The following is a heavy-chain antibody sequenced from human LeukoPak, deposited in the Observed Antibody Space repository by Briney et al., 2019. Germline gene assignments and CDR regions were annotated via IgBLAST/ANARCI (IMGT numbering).Heavy chain of an antibody. CDR1: GYTFTNYG. CDR2: VSTYNDNT. J-gene: IGHJ4*02. Sequence: GASVKVSCKASGYTFTNYGISWVRQAPGQGLEWMGWVSTYNDNTNYAQKLQGRVTMTTDTSTTTAYMELRSLRSEDTAVYYCARDYRAQKGGDDYGDDYWGQGTLVIVSS. CDR3: ARDYRAQKGGDDYGDDY. D-gene: IGHD4-17*01. V-gene: IGHV1-18*04.